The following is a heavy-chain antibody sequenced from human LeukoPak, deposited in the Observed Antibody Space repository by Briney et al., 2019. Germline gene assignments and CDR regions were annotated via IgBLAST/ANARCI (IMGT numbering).Heavy chain of an antibody. V-gene: IGHV4-34*01. D-gene: IGHD1-26*01. J-gene: IGHJ4*02. CDR3: ARGDSEPIVRAIDY. Sequence: SETLSLTCAVYGGSFSGYYWSWIRQPPGKGLEWIGEINHSGSTNYNPSLKSRVTISVDTSKNQFSLKLSSVTAADTAVYYCARGDSEPIVRAIDYWGQGTLVTVSS. CDR2: INHSGST. CDR1: GGSFSGYY.